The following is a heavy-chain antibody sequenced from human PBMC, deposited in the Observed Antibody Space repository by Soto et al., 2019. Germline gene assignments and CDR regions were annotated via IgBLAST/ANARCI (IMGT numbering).Heavy chain of an antibody. CDR2: IIPIFGTA. Sequence: ASVKVSCKASGGTFSSYGISWVRQAPGQGLEWMGGIIPIFGTANYAQKFQGRVTITADESTSTAYMELSSLRSEDTAVYYCARGSLSLVGATEFDYWGQGTLVTVSS. CDR3: ARGSLSLVGATEFDY. D-gene: IGHD1-26*01. V-gene: IGHV1-69*13. CDR1: GGTFSSYG. J-gene: IGHJ4*02.